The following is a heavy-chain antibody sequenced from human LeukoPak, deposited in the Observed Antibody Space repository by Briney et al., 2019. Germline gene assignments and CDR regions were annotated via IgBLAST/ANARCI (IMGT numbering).Heavy chain of an antibody. CDR3: ARADYDILTGYYENEYYFDY. CDR2: INHSGST. V-gene: IGHV4-34*01. J-gene: IGHJ4*02. CDR1: GGSFSGYY. Sequence: SETLSLTCAVYGGSFSGYYWSWIRQPPGKGLEWIGEINHSGSTNYNPSLKSRVTISVDTSKNQFSLKLNSVTAADTAVYYCARADYDILTGYYENEYYFDYWGQGTLVTVSS. D-gene: IGHD3-9*01.